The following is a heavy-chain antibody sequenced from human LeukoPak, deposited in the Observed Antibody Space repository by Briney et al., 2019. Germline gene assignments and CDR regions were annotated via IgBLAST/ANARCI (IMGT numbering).Heavy chain of an antibody. CDR2: ISGSGGST. CDR3: AKTAYIVVVTAIPIPNWFDP. Sequence: GGSLRLSCAASGFTFSSYSMNWVRQAPGKGLEWVSAISGSGGSTYYADSVEGRFTISRDNSKNTLYLQMNSLRAEDTAVYYCAKTAYIVVVTAIPIPNWFDPWGQGTLVTVSS. J-gene: IGHJ5*02. D-gene: IGHD2-21*02. CDR1: GFTFSSYS. V-gene: IGHV3-23*01.